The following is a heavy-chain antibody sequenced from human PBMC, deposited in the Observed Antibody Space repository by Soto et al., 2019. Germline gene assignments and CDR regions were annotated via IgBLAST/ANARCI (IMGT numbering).Heavy chain of an antibody. V-gene: IGHV3-49*05. D-gene: IGHD3-10*01. CDR2: IRSKAYGGTT. CDR3: SRSGRNYYYYGMDV. CDR1: GFTFGDYA. Sequence: EVQLVESGGGLVKPGRSLRLSCTASGFTFGDYAMSWFRQAPWKGLEWVGFIRSKAYGGTTEYAASVKGRFTISRDDSKNIAYLQMNSLKTEDTAVYYCSRSGRNYYYYGMDVWGQGTTVTVSS. J-gene: IGHJ6*02.